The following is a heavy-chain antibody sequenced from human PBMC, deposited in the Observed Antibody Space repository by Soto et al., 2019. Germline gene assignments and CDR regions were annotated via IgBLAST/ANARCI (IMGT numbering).Heavy chain of an antibody. CDR1: GYTFNTYY. D-gene: IGHD2-21*02. CDR2: INPSGGGT. CDR3: ARGGHIAVVTASFDN. J-gene: IGHJ4*02. Sequence: QVQLVQSGAEVRKPGASVKVSCKPSGYTFNTYYLHWLRQAPGQALEWMGVINPSGGGTTYAQKFLGRVTVTRDTSPTTVFMELSSLRSDDTAVYYCARGGHIAVVTASFDNWGQGTLVTVSS. V-gene: IGHV1-46*02.